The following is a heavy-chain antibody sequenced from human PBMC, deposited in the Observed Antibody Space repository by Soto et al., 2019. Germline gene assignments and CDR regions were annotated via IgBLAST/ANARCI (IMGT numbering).Heavy chain of an antibody. Sequence: EVQLVESGGGLVQPGGSLRLSCAASGFTCSSYWMSWVRQAPGKGLEWVANIKQDGSEKYYVDSVKGRFTISRDNAKNSLYLQMNSLRAEDTAVYYCAREGSGWYWYFDLWGRGTLVTVSS. V-gene: IGHV3-7*01. CDR2: IKQDGSEK. D-gene: IGHD6-19*01. J-gene: IGHJ2*01. CDR1: GFTCSSYW. CDR3: AREGSGWYWYFDL.